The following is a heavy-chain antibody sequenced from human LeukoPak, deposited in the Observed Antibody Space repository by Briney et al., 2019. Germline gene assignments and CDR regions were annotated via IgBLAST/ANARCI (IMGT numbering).Heavy chain of an antibody. CDR3: ARASSTMIRGVMAVTFDY. J-gene: IGHJ4*02. CDR1: GGSISSSSYY. V-gene: IGHV4-61*05. Sequence: PSETLSLTCIVSGGSISSSSYYWGWIRQPPGKGLEWIGYIYYSGSTNYNPSLQSRVTISFDTSKNHFSLRLSSVTAADTAVYYCARASSTMIRGVMAVTFDYWGQGTLVTVSS. CDR2: IYYSGST. D-gene: IGHD3-10*01.